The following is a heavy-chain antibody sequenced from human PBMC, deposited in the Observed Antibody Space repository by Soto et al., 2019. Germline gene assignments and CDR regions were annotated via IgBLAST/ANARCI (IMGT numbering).Heavy chain of an antibody. CDR1: GGTFSSYT. CDR2: IIPILGIA. J-gene: IGHJ4*02. V-gene: IGHV1-69*02. CDR3: AKRPARGYDPYYFDY. Sequence: SVNVSCKASGGTFSSYTISWVRQAPGQGLEWMGRIIPILGIANYAQKFQGRVTITADNSKNTLYLQMNSLRAEDTAVYYCAKRPARGYDPYYFDYWGQGTLVTVSS. D-gene: IGHD5-12*01.